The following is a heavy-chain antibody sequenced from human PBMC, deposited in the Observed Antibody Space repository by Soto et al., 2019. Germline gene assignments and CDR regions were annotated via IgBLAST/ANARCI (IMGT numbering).Heavy chain of an antibody. CDR3: ARDGDVTSTRAIGAFDI. D-gene: IGHD3-16*01. CDR1: GGTFSSYT. CDR2: IVRLFGTT. V-gene: IGHV1-69*01. Sequence: QVQLVQSGAEVKKPGSSVKVSCKASGGTFSSYTFSWVRQAPGQGLEWMGGIVRLFGTTNDAKIFQGRVTISADESTSTVYMELTSLRSEASAMYYCARDGDVTSTRAIGAFDIWGQGTVITVSS. J-gene: IGHJ3*02.